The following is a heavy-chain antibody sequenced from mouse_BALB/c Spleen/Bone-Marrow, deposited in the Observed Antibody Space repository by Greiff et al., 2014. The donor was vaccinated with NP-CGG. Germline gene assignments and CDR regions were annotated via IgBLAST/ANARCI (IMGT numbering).Heavy chain of an antibody. D-gene: IGHD1-1*01. Sequence: QVQLQQSGAELARPGTSVKVSCKASGYAFTNYLIEWVKQRPGQGLEWIGVINPGSRSTNYNEKFKGKATLTADKSSCTAYMQLSSLTSDDSAVYFCARRTTGVAPFDYWGQGTTLTVSS. CDR2: INPGSRST. J-gene: IGHJ2*01. V-gene: IGHV1-54*01. CDR1: GYAFTNYL. CDR3: ARRTTGVAPFDY.